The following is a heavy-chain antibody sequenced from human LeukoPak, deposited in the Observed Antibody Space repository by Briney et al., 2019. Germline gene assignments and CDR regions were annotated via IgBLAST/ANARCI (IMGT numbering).Heavy chain of an antibody. D-gene: IGHD1/OR15-1a*01. CDR2: TYYRSKWYS. Sequence: SQTLSLTCAISGDSVSSNTAAWNWIRQPPSRGLEWLGRTYYRSKWYSDYAVSVKSRITINPDTSKNQFSLQLDSVTPEDAAVYYCARDYWNNVHYYFDYWGQGTLVTVSS. J-gene: IGHJ4*02. CDR1: GDSVSSNTAA. V-gene: IGHV6-1*01. CDR3: ARDYWNNVHYYFDY.